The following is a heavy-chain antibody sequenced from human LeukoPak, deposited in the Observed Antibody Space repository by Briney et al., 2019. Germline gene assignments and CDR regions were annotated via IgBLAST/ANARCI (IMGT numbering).Heavy chain of an antibody. J-gene: IGHJ4*02. D-gene: IGHD3-22*01. CDR1: GYTFTGYY. Sequence: VASVKVSCKASGYTFTGYYMHWVRQAPGQGLGWMGWINPNSGGTNYAQKFQGRVTMTRDTSISTAYMELSRLRSDDTAVYYCAREYYYDSTPGLDYWGQGTLVTVSS. V-gene: IGHV1-2*02. CDR3: AREYYYDSTPGLDY. CDR2: INPNSGGT.